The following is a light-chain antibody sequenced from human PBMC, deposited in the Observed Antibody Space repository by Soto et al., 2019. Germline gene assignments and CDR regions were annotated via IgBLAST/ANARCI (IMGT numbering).Light chain of an antibody. Sequence: DIQMTQSPSTLSASVGDTVTITCRASQSIRNWLAWYQQKPGKAPKLLIYDASSLESGVPSRFSGSGSGAEFTLTISSLQPDDFATYYCQQYNSYRTFGQGTKVHIK. V-gene: IGKV1-5*01. CDR3: QQYNSYRT. J-gene: IGKJ1*01. CDR1: QSIRNW. CDR2: DAS.